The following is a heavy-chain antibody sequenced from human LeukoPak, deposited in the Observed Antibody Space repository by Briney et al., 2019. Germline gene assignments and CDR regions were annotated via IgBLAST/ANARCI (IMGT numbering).Heavy chain of an antibody. Sequence: SETLSLTCAVSGGSISSGGYSWSWIRQPPGKGLEWIGYIYHSGSTYYNPSLKSRVTISVDRSKNQFSLKLSSVTAADTAVYYCARCLEYGDYFRFDPWGQGTLVTVSS. CDR1: GGSISSGGYS. V-gene: IGHV4-30-2*01. CDR3: ARCLEYGDYFRFDP. D-gene: IGHD4-17*01. CDR2: IYHSGST. J-gene: IGHJ5*02.